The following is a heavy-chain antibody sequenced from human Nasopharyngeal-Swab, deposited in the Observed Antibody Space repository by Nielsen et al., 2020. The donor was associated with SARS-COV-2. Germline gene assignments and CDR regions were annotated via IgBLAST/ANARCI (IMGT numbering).Heavy chain of an antibody. V-gene: IGHV3-11*04. CDR2: ISSSGSTI. J-gene: IGHJ6*02. D-gene: IGHD6-6*01. CDR3: ASHPASSSSVYYYYGMDV. CDR1: GFTFSDYY. Sequence: GGSLRLSCAASGFTFSDYYMSWIRQAPGKGLEWVSYISSSGSTIYYADSVKGRFTISRDNAKKSLYLQMNSPRAEDTAVYYCASHPASSSSVYYYYGMDVWGQGTTVTVSS.